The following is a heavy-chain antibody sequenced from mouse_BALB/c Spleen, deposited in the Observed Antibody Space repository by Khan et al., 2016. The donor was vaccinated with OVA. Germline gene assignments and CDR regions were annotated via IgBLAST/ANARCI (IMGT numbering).Heavy chain of an antibody. V-gene: IGHV1-9*01. Sequence: QVQLKESGAELMKPGASVKISCKATGYTFSSYWIEWVKQRPGHGLEWIGEILPGSGRNNYNEKFKGKATFTGDTSSNTAYMQLRRLTSEDSALYYCACGNYYGSSSWFGYWGQGTLVTVSA. CDR3: ACGNYYGSSSWFGY. CDR1: GYTFSSYW. CDR2: ILPGSGRN. J-gene: IGHJ3*01. D-gene: IGHD1-1*01.